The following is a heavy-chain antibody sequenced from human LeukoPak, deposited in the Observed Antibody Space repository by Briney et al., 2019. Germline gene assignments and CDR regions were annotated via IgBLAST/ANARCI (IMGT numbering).Heavy chain of an antibody. CDR3: ARARDLRELRYYFDY. CDR1: GFTFSSYW. D-gene: IGHD1-26*01. CDR2: IKQDGSEK. Sequence: WGSLRLSCAASGFTFSSYWMSWVRQAPGKGLEWVANIKQDGSEKYYVDSVKGRFTISRDNAKNSLYLQMNSLRAEDTAVYYCARARDLRELRYYFDYWGQGTLVTVSS. V-gene: IGHV3-7*01. J-gene: IGHJ4*02.